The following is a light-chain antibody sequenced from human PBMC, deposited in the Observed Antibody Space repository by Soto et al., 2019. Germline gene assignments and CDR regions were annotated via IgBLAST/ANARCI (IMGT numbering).Light chain of an antibody. J-gene: IGKJ4*01. CDR1: QSISSH. V-gene: IGKV3-11*01. Sequence: EIVLTQSPATLSLSPGERATLSCRASQSISSHLAWYQQKPGQTPRLLMYDASNRATAVPARFSGSGSGTDFTLTISSLEPEDLAVYYRQQRSTWPPTFGGGTKVEIK. CDR3: QQRSTWPPT. CDR2: DAS.